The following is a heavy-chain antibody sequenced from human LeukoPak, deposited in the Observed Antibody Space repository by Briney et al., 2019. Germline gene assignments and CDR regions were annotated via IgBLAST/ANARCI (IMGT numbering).Heavy chain of an antibody. CDR3: ARQVGDYGDYYFDY. J-gene: IGHJ4*02. V-gene: IGHV4-39*01. Sequence: SETLSLTCTVSGGSISSSSYYWSWIRQPPGKGLEWIGEINHSGSTNYNPSLKSRVTISVDTSKNQFSLKLSSVTAADTAVYYCARQVGDYGDYYFDYWGQGTLVTVSS. D-gene: IGHD4-17*01. CDR2: INHSGST. CDR1: GGSISSSSYY.